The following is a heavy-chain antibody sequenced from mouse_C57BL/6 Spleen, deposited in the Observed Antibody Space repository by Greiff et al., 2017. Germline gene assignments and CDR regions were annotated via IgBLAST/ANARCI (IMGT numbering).Heavy chain of an antibody. CDR1: GYSITSGYY. CDR3: ARIYYGNWGYAMDY. D-gene: IGHD2-1*01. J-gene: IGHJ4*01. V-gene: IGHV3-6*01. CDR2: ISYDGSN. Sequence: EVQLQESGPGLVKPSPSLSLTCSVSGYSITSGYYWYWIRQFPGNKLEWMGFISYDGSNNYNPSRKNRISITRDTSKNQFCVKLKSVTTEDTATYYGARIYYGNWGYAMDYWGQGTSVTVSS.